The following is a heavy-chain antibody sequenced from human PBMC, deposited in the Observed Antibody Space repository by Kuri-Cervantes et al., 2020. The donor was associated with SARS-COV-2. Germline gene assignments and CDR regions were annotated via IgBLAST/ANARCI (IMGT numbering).Heavy chain of an antibody. CDR1: GFTFSSYS. D-gene: IGHD5-18*01. V-gene: IGHV3-21*01. CDR3: ARVHSYGPQDYYYYGMDV. CDR2: ISSSSSYI. J-gene: IGHJ6*02. Sequence: GESLKISCAASGFTFSSYSMNWVRQAPGKGLEWVSPISSSSSYIYYADSVKGRFTISRDNAKNSLYLQMNSLRAEDTAVYYCARVHSYGPQDYYYYGMDVWGQGTTVTDSS.